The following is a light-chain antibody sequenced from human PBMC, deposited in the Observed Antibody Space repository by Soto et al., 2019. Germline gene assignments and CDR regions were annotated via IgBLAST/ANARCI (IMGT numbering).Light chain of an antibody. J-gene: IGLJ2*01. V-gene: IGLV2-14*01. CDR2: EVT. Sequence: QSALTQPASVSGSPGQSITISCSGTSNDIGGYNYVSWYQHHPGKAPKLMIFEVTNRPSGVSNRFSGSKSGNTASLTISGLQTEDEADYYCSSYTRSTPVVFGGMTKLTVL. CDR1: SNDIGGYNY. CDR3: SSYTRSTPVV.